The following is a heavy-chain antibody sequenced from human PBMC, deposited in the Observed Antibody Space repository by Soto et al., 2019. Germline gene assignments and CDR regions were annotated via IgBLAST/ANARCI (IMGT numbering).Heavy chain of an antibody. J-gene: IGHJ6*02. CDR2: IYYSGST. CDR1: GGPIRSYY. CDR3: ARLYYVSGRPLMDV. V-gene: IGHV4-59*01. D-gene: IGHD3-10*01. Sequence: PSETLSLTCAVSGGPIRSYYWSWIRQPPGKGLEWIGYIYYSGSTKYNPSLKSRVTISVDTSKNQFSLKVGSLNAADSAVYYCARLYYVSGRPLMDVWGQGITVTVSS.